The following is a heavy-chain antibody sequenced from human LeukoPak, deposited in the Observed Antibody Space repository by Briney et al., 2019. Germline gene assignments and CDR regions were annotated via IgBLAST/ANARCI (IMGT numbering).Heavy chain of an antibody. CDR3: ARRHVYNYFFDY. Sequence: GESLKISCKGSGYSSTTYWIGWVRQMPGKGLEWMGIIYPGDSETRYSPSFQGQVTISADKSISTAYLQWSSLKAPDTAMYYCARRHVYNYFFDYWGQGTLVTVSS. CDR2: IYPGDSET. CDR1: GYSSTTYW. V-gene: IGHV5-51*01. D-gene: IGHD5-24*01. J-gene: IGHJ4*02.